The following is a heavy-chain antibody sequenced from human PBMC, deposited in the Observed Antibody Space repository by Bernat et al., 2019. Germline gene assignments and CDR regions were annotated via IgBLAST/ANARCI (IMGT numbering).Heavy chain of an antibody. CDR2: IDPSDSYT. D-gene: IGHD6-13*01. CDR3: VKDGYSSSWYSDY. CDR1: GYSFTSYW. Sequence: EVQLVQSGAEVKKPGESLRISCKGSGYSFTSYWISWVRQMPGKGLEWMGRIDPSDSYTNYSPSFQGHVTISADKSISTAYLQWSSLKASDTAMYYCVKDGYSSSWYSDYWGQGTLVTVSS. V-gene: IGHV5-10-1*03. J-gene: IGHJ4*02.